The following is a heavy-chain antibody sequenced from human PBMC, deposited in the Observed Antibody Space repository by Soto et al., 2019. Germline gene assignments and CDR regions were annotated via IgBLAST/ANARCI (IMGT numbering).Heavy chain of an antibody. CDR3: ARRIPFSYGMDV. V-gene: IGHV3-64*01. D-gene: IGHD2-21*01. Sequence: EVQLVESGGGLVQPGGSLRLSCAASGFTFSSYAMHWVRQAPGKGLEYVSAITSSGGNTDYASSVKGRFTISRDNSKNTLYLQMGSLRTADMCVYCCARRIPFSYGMDVWGQGTTVTVSS. J-gene: IGHJ6*02. CDR1: GFTFSSYA. CDR2: ITSSGGNT.